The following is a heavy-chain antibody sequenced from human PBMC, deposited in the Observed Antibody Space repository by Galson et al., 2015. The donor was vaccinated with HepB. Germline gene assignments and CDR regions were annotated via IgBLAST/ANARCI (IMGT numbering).Heavy chain of an antibody. J-gene: IGHJ6*02. D-gene: IGHD5-12*01. Sequence: SVKVSCKASGYTFTGYYMHWVRQAPGQGLEWMGWINPNSGGTNYAQKLQGWVTMTRDTSISTAYMELSRLRSDDTAVYYCARVGTWIWAGMDVWGQGTTVTVSS. CDR3: ARVGTWIWAGMDV. CDR1: GYTFTGYY. V-gene: IGHV1-2*04. CDR2: INPNSGGT.